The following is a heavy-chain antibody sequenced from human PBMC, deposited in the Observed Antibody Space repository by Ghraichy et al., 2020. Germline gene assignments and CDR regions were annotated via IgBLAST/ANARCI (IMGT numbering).Heavy chain of an antibody. CDR1: GGSISSYY. V-gene: IGHV4-59*01. CDR2: IYYSGST. CDR3: ARGPRYDYGSGSSQTPLDY. Sequence: SETLSLSCTVSGGSISSYYWSWIRQPPGKGLEWIGYIYYSGSTNYNPSLKSRVTISIDTSRSQFSMKLSSVTAADTAVYYCARGPRYDYGSGSSQTPLDYWGQGTLVTVSS. D-gene: IGHD3-10*01. J-gene: IGHJ4*02.